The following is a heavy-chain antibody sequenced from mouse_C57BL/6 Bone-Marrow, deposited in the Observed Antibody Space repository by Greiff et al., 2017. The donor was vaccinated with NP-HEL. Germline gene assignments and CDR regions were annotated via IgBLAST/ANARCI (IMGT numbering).Heavy chain of an antibody. CDR3: ARNPAYYSNWYFDV. V-gene: IGHV1-55*01. D-gene: IGHD2-5*01. Sequence: QVQLQQPGAELVKPGASVKMSCKASGYTFTSYWITWVKQRPGQGLEWIGDIYPGSGSTNYNEKFKSKATLTSDTSSSTAYMQLSSLTSEDSAIYFCARNPAYYSNWYFDVWGTGTTVTVSS. CDR1: GYTFTSYW. J-gene: IGHJ1*03. CDR2: IYPGSGST.